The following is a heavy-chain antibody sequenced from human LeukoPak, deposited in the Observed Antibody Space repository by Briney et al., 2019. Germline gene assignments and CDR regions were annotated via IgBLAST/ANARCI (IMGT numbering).Heavy chain of an antibody. D-gene: IGHD5-24*01. V-gene: IGHV3-30*01. CDR2: ISYDGSNK. J-gene: IGHJ4*02. CDR3: ANSRDGYNYFFDY. CDR1: GFTFSSYA. Sequence: PGGSLRLSCAASGFTFSSYAMHWVRRAPGKGLEWVAVISYDGSNKYYADSVKGRFTISRDNSKNTLYLQMNSLRAEDTAVYYCANSRDGYNYFFDYGGQGTLVTVSA.